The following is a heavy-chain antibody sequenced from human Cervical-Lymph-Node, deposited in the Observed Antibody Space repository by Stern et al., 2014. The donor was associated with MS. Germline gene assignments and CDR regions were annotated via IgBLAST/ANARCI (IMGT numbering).Heavy chain of an antibody. CDR2: ISWSSNNI. CDR1: GFTFDDYA. Sequence: EVQLEESGGGLVQPGRSLTLSCVASGFTFDDYAMHWVRQTPGKGLEWVSGISWSSNNIAYADSVKGRFTISRDNDKNSLYLQMNSLRAEDTALYYCAKDLSDSDNYYGMDVWGQGTTVTVSS. D-gene: IGHD2-21*02. CDR3: AKDLSDSDNYYGMDV. V-gene: IGHV3-9*01. J-gene: IGHJ6*02.